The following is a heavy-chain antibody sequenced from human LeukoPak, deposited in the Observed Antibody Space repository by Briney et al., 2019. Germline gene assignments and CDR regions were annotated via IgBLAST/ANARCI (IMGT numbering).Heavy chain of an antibody. V-gene: IGHV4-34*01. CDR2: INHSGST. J-gene: IGHJ5*02. D-gene: IGHD2-2*01. CDR3: ARGRLEYQLT. CDR1: GFTFSSYE. Sequence: GSLRLSCAASGFTFSSYEMNWIRQPPGKGLEWIGEINHSGSTNYNPSLKSRVTISVDTSKNQFSLKLSSVTAADTAVYYCARGRLEYQLTWGQGTLVTVSS.